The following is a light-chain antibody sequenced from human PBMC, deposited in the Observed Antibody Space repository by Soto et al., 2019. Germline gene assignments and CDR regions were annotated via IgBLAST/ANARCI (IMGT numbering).Light chain of an antibody. J-gene: IGLJ3*02. Sequence: QTVVTQSPSASASLGASVKLTCTLSSGHSSYAIAWHQQQPEKGPRYLMKLNSDGSHSKGDTIPDRFSGSSSGAERYLTISSLQSEDEADYYCQTWGSGIPWVFGGGTKVTVL. CDR1: SGHSSYA. CDR3: QTWGSGIPWV. CDR2: LNSDGSH. V-gene: IGLV4-69*01.